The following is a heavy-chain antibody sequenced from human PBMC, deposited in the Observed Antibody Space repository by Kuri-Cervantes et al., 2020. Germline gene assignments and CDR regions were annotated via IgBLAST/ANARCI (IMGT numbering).Heavy chain of an antibody. J-gene: IGHJ4*02. V-gene: IGHV4-34*01. CDR1: GYSISSGYY. CDR2: INHSGST. Sequence: SETLSLTCAVSGYSISSGYYWSWIRQPPGKGLEWIGEINHSGSTNYNPSLKSRVTISVDTSKNQFSLKLSSVTAADTAVYYCARGFHGGAAAATDYFDYWGQGTLVTVSS. D-gene: IGHD2-2*01. CDR3: ARGFHGGAAAATDYFDY.